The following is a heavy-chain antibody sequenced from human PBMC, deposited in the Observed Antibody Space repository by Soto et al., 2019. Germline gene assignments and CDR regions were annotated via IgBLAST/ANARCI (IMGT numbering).Heavy chain of an antibody. D-gene: IGHD2-15*01. V-gene: IGHV3-21*01. CDR3: ARDRGYDAHDYYYNAMDV. J-gene: IGHJ6*02. CDR1: GFTFRTYT. CDR2: IRGFSPYT. Sequence: GGSLRLSCVASGFTFRTYTMNWVRQAPGKGLEWVSGIRGFSPYTFYAESVKGRFTISRDNAKNSLYLQMNSLGVEDTAVYYCARDRGYDAHDYYYNAMDVWGQGTTVTVSS.